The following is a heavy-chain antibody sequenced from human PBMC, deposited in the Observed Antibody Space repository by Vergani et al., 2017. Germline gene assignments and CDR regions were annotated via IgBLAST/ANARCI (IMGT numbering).Heavy chain of an antibody. Sequence: QVQLVQSGAEVKKPGSSVKVSCKASGGTFSSYAISWVRQAPGQGLEWMGRIIPIFGTANYAQKFQDRVTMTADTSTNTAYMELRSLRSDDTAVYFCARVAHSNSEVTPTAFDVWGQGTMVTVSS. V-gene: IGHV1-69*13. J-gene: IGHJ3*01. CDR2: IIPIFGTA. D-gene: IGHD1-1*01. CDR3: ARVAHSNSEVTPTAFDV. CDR1: GGTFSSYA.